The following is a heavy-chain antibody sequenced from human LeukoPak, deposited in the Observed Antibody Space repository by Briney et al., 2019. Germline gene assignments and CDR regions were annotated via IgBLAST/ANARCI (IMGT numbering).Heavy chain of an antibody. Sequence: ASVTVSCKASGYTFTGYYMHWVRHAPGQGLEWMGWINPNSGGTNYARKFQGRVSMTTDTSITTGYMELSGLRFDDTAVYYCASRPRGIWGSYRYDDWGQGTLVTVSS. J-gene: IGHJ4*02. D-gene: IGHD3-16*02. CDR3: ASRPRGIWGSYRYDD. V-gene: IGHV1-2*02. CDR1: GYTFTGYY. CDR2: INPNSGGT.